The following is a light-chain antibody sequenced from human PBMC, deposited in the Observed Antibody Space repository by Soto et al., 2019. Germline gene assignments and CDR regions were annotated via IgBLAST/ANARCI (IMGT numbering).Light chain of an antibody. CDR1: QSVSSSY. CDR2: GAS. CDR3: QQYCTSLWT. V-gene: IGKV3-20*01. J-gene: IGKJ1*01. Sequence: IVLTQSPGTLSLSPGERATLSCRTSQSVSSSYLAWYQQKPGQAPRLLIYGASTSATGNPDRFSGSGSGTDFTLNISRLEPEDFAVYYYQQYCTSLWTFGQGTEVEVK.